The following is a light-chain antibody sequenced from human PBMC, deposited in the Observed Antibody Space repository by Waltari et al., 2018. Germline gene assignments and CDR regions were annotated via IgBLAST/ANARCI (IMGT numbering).Light chain of an antibody. J-gene: IGKJ2*01. Sequence: VILTQSPAILSLSPGERDTLSCRASESVSRYLAWYQQKPGQAPRLLINSASNRATGIPDRFSGSGSGTEFTLTISSLEPEDFAVYYCQKYDNSPHIFGQGTKVEVK. CDR3: QKYDNSPHI. CDR1: ESVSRY. CDR2: SAS. V-gene: IGKV3-20*01.